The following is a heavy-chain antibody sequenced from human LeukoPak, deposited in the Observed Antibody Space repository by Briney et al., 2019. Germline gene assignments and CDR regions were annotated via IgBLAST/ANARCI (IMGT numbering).Heavy chain of an antibody. CDR2: ISYDGSDK. J-gene: IGHJ4*02. D-gene: IGHD1-26*01. CDR1: GFTFSSYG. CDR3: AKAPRPWVGGATGSRYYFHY. V-gene: IGHV3-30*18. Sequence: PGGSLRLSCAASGFTFSSYGMHWVRQAPGKGLEWVAVISYDGSDKYFADSVKGRFTISSDNSKNTLYLQMNSLRAEDTAVYYCAKAPRPWVGGATGSRYYFHYWGQGTLVTVSS.